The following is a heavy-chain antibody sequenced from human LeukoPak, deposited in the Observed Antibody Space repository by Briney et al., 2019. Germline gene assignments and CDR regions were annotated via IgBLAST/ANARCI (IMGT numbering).Heavy chain of an antibody. V-gene: IGHV4-59*01. CDR3: ARGGKYYGDYWYFDL. CDR2: IYYSGST. D-gene: IGHD4-17*01. Sequence: SEXLSLTCTVSGGSISSYYWSWLRQPPGKGLEWIGYIYYSGSTNYNPSLTSRVTISVDTSKNHFSLKLSSVTAADTAVYYCARGGKYYGDYWYFDLWGRGTLVTVSS. J-gene: IGHJ2*01. CDR1: GGSISSYY.